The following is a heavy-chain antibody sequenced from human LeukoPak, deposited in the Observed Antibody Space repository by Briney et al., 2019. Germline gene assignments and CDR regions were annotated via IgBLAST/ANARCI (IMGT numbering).Heavy chain of an antibody. CDR3: ARTSYGLGSYSDY. D-gene: IGHD3-10*01. V-gene: IGHV3-66*01. CDR2: IYSGGAT. Sequence: GGSLRLSCAASGFPVSSFYMTWVRQAPGKGLEWVSVIYSGGATYYADSVKGRFTISTDNSKKTLYLQMNSLRAEDTAVYYCARTSYGLGSYSDYWGQGTLVTVSS. CDR1: GFPVSSFY. J-gene: IGHJ4*02.